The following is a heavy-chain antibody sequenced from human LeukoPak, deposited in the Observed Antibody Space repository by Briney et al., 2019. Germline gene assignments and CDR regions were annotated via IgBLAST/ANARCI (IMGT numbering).Heavy chain of an antibody. J-gene: IGHJ4*02. CDR3: AKTLYIAAAPGGLDY. CDR2: ISGSTGNT. Sequence: GASVKHSCKTSGYTFSSYDIVWLRQAPGQGLEWMGWISGSTGNTNYALKFEGRVTMTTDTFASTAYMELSRLRSDDTAVYYCAKTLYIAAAPGGLDYWGQGTLVTVSS. D-gene: IGHD6-13*01. CDR1: GYTFSSYD. V-gene: IGHV1-18*01.